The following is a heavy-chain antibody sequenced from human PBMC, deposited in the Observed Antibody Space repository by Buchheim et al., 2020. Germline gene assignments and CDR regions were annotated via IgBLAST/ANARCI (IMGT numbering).Heavy chain of an antibody. J-gene: IGHJ4*02. CDR1: GFTFSSYA. CDR3: ANSVGYCTNGVCHDLAFDY. V-gene: IGHV3-23*01. CDR2: ISGSGGST. Sequence: EVQLLESGGGLVQPGGSLRLSCAASGFTFSSYAMSWVRQAPGKGLEWVSAISGSGGSTYYADSVKGRFTISRDNSKNTLYLQMNSLRAEDTAVYYCANSVGYCTNGVCHDLAFDYWGQGTL. D-gene: IGHD2-8*01.